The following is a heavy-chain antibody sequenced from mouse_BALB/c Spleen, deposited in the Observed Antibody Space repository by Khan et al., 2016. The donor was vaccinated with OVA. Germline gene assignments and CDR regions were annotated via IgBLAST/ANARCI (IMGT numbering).Heavy chain of an antibody. CDR1: GYSITSEYA. CDR2: INYSGNT. J-gene: IGHJ3*01. CDR3: TRKDYYDYDPFPY. D-gene: IGHD2-4*01. V-gene: IGHV3-2*02. Sequence: EVQLQESGPGLVKPSQSLSLTCTVTGYSITSEYAWNWIRHFPGNKLEGMGYINYSGNTRYNPSLKSRIPITRDTSKNQFFLQLNSVTTEDTATYYCTRKDYYDYDPFPYWGQGTLVTVSA.